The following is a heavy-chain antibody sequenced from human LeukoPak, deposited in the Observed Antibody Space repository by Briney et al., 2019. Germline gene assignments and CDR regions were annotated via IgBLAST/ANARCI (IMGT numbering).Heavy chain of an antibody. CDR3: ARGKPLYYYGSGSHTRGNWFDP. CDR2: IYYSGST. V-gene: IGHV4-39*07. D-gene: IGHD3-10*01. CDR1: GGSISSSSYY. J-gene: IGHJ5*02. Sequence: SETLSLTCTVSGGSISSSSYYWGWLRQPPGKGLEWIGSIYYSGSTYYNPYLNSRATISVDTTKNQFSLKLSSVTAADTAVYYCARGKPLYYYGSGSHTRGNWFDPWGQGTLVTVSS.